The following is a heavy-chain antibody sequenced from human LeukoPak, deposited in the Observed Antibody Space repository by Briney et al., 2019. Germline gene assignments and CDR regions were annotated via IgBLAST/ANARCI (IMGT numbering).Heavy chain of an antibody. CDR3: ARDGTEKVGARLDFDY. V-gene: IGHV3-23*01. CDR2: ISGSGGST. Sequence: GGSLRLSCAASGFTFSSYAMNWVRQAPGKGLEWVSAISGSGGSTYYADSVKGRFTISRDNSKNTLYLHMNSLRAEDTAVYYCARDGTEKVGARLDFDYWGQGTLVTVSS. J-gene: IGHJ4*02. D-gene: IGHD1-26*01. CDR1: GFTFSSYA.